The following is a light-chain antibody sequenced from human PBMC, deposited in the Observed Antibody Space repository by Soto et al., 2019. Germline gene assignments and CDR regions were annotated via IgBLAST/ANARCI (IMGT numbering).Light chain of an antibody. CDR2: GAS. J-gene: IGKJ4*01. Sequence: EFVLTQSPGTLSLSPGERATLSCRASQSVSSTFLAWYQQKPGQPPRLLIYGASTRGTGITDRFSGSGSWTDFSLTISRLEPEDFAVYYCQHYGSSPPLTFGGGTKVEIK. CDR3: QHYGSSPPLT. V-gene: IGKV3-20*01. CDR1: QSVSSTF.